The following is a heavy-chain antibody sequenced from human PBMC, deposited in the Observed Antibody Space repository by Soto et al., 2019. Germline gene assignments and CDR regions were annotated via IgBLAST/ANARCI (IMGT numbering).Heavy chain of an antibody. J-gene: IGHJ3*02. Sequence: EVQLLESGGGLVQPGGSLRLSCAASGFTFSNYAMTWVRQAPGKGLEWVSAISGSGGGTYYADSVKGRFTISRDKSKNTLFLQMNSLRAEATAIYYCAKDYRALEWRGAFDIWGQGTMVTVSS. CDR2: ISGSGGGT. CDR1: GFTFSNYA. D-gene: IGHD3-3*01. V-gene: IGHV3-23*01. CDR3: AKDYRALEWRGAFDI.